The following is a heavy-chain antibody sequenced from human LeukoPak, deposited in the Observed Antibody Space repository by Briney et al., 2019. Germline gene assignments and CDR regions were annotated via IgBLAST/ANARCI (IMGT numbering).Heavy chain of an antibody. D-gene: IGHD3-10*01. CDR1: GFTFGSYW. V-gene: IGHV3-7*01. J-gene: IGHJ6*03. Sequence: PGGSLRLSCAASGFTFGSYWMSWVRQAPGKGLEWVANIKQDGSQKYYVDSVEGRFTISRDNAKNSLFLQMNSLRAEDTAVYYCAGFAAGGSYYYYMDVWGKGTTVTVSS. CDR2: IKQDGSQK. CDR3: AGFAAGGSYYYYMDV.